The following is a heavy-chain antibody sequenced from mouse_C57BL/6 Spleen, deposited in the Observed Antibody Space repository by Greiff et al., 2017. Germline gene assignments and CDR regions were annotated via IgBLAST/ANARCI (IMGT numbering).Heavy chain of an antibody. CDR1: GYTFTSYW. CDR3: SRSIIGYYGSSTSWYFDV. D-gene: IGHD1-1*01. V-gene: IGHV1-64*01. CDR2: IHPNSGST. Sequence: QVQLQQPGAELVKPGASVKLSCKASGYTFTSYWMHWVKQRPGQGLEWIGMIHPNSGSTNYNEKFKSKATLTVDKSSSTAYMQLSSLTSEDSAVYYCSRSIIGYYGSSTSWYFDVWGTGTTVTVSS. J-gene: IGHJ1*03.